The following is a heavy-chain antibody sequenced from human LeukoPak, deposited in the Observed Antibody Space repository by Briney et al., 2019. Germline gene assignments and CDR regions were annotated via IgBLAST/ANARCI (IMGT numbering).Heavy chain of an antibody. CDR1: GYTFIRYG. CDR3: ARGRAGRGYDFWSGYYI. CDR2: ISAYNGNT. Sequence: ASVKVSCKASGYTFIRYGISWVRQAPGQGLEWMGWISAYNGNTDYAQKLQGRVTMTTDTSTSTAYMELRSLRSDDTAVYYCARGRAGRGYDFWSGYYIWGQGTPVTVSS. J-gene: IGHJ4*02. D-gene: IGHD3-3*01. V-gene: IGHV1-18*01.